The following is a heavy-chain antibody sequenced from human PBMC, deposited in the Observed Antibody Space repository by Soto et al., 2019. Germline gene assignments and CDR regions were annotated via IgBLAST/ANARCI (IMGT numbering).Heavy chain of an antibody. D-gene: IGHD6-13*01. V-gene: IGHV3-48*03. CDR1: GFAFSYYE. CDR2: ISHTDRLT. J-gene: IGHJ5*02. Sequence: EVQLAESGGDLVQPGGSLRLSCVGSGFAFSYYEMNWVRQAPGKGLERVAFISHTDRLTHYPDSVKGRFTISRDNAKNSLYLEMTNLRVEDTAVYYCARDTVRASADLWGRGTLVSVSS. CDR3: ARDTVRASADL.